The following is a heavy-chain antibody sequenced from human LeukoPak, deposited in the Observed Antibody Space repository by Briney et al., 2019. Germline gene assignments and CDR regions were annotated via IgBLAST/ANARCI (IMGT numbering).Heavy chain of an antibody. D-gene: IGHD2-21*01. J-gene: IGHJ4*02. CDR1: GFTFSSYA. Sequence: GGSLRLSCAASGFTFSSYAMHWVRQAPGKGLEWVAVISYDGSNKYYADSVKGRFTISRDNSKNTLYLQMNSLRAEDTAVYYCARDLLGRGDFGAFDYWGQGTLVTVSS. CDR2: ISYDGSNK. CDR3: ARDLLGRGDFGAFDY. V-gene: IGHV3-30*04.